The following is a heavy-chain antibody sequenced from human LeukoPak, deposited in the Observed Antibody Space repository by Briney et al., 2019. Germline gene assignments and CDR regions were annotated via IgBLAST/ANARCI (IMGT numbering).Heavy chain of an antibody. Sequence: SETLSLTCAVYGGSFSGYYWSWIRQPPGKGLEWIGEINHSGSTNHNPSLKSRVTISVDTSKNQFSLKLSSVTAADAAVYYCASRYCSGGSCNDYWGQGTLVTVSS. CDR2: INHSGST. CDR3: ASRYCSGGSCNDY. V-gene: IGHV4-34*01. CDR1: GGSFSGYY. D-gene: IGHD2-15*01. J-gene: IGHJ4*02.